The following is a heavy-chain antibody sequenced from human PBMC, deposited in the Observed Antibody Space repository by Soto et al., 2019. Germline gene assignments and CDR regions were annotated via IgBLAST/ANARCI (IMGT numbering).Heavy chain of an antibody. D-gene: IGHD3-9*01. CDR3: ASGLYYDILTGYLNWFDP. V-gene: IGHV4-59*05. CDR2: IYYSGST. J-gene: IGHJ5*02. CDR1: GFTFSSYSMN. Sequence: GSLRLCCAASGFTFSSYSMNWVRQAPGKGLEWIGSIYYSGSTYYNPSLKSRVTISVDTSKNQFSLKLSSVTAADTAVYYCASGLYYDILTGYLNWFDPWGQGTLVTVSS.